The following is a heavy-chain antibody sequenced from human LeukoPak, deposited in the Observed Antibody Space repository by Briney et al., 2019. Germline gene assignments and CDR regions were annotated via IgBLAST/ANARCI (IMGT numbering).Heavy chain of an antibody. Sequence: GGSLRLSCAASGFSFSSYWMHWVRQAPGKGLVWVSRLNSDGSSTTYADSVKGRFTISRDNAENSLYLQMNSLRAEDTAVYYCARRSVAGSLDYWGQGTLVTVSS. CDR1: GFSFSSYW. V-gene: IGHV3-74*01. J-gene: IGHJ4*02. CDR2: LNSDGSST. D-gene: IGHD6-19*01. CDR3: ARRSVAGSLDY.